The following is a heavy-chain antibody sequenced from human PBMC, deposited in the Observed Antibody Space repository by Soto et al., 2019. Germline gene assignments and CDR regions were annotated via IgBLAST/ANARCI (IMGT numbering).Heavy chain of an antibody. V-gene: IGHV6-1*01. CDR3: ARVIAAASTDYYYAMDV. Sequence: QVRLQQSGPGLVRPSQTLSLTCAISGDNVSSNSAAWNWIRQSPSRGLEWLGRTYYRSKSYNDYAMSVKSRITISPDTSKNPFSLQLNSVTPGDTAVYYCARVIAAASTDYYYAMDVWGQGTTVTVSS. J-gene: IGHJ6*02. CDR2: TYYRSKSYN. CDR1: GDNVSSNSAA. D-gene: IGHD6-13*01.